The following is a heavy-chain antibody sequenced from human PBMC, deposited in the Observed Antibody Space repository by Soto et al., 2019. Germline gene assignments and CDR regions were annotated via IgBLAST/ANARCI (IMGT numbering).Heavy chain of an antibody. J-gene: IGHJ5*02. CDR2: IWYDGSHK. V-gene: IGHV3-33*01. CDR3: ARDVAATGAARWLDP. CDR1: GFPFGSHG. Sequence: QVQVVESGGGVVQPGRSLRLSCEASGFPFGSHGMHWVRQAPGKGLEWVAFIWYDGSHKDYAASVRGRFTISRDDSKNTLYLQMDNLRGEDTAIYYCARDVAATGAARWLDPCGQGTLVSVSS. D-gene: IGHD6-13*01.